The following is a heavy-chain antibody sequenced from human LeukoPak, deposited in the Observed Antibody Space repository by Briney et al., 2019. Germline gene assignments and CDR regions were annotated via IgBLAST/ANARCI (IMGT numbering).Heavy chain of an antibody. Sequence: ASVKVSCKASGGTFSSYAISWVRQAPGQGLGWMGWINPNSGGTNYAQKFQGRVTMTSDTSISTAYMELSRLRSDDTAVYYCARVLFEGGGFGELLPFDYWGQGTLVTVSS. CDR3: ARVLFEGGGFGELLPFDY. CDR2: INPNSGGT. V-gene: IGHV1-2*02. J-gene: IGHJ4*02. CDR1: GGTFSSYA. D-gene: IGHD3-10*01.